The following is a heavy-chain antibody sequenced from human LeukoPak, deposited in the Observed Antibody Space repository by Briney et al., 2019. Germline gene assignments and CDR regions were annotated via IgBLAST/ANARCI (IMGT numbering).Heavy chain of an antibody. V-gene: IGHV3-23*01. D-gene: IGHD3-10*01. CDR2: ISGSGGST. CDR3: ARSYPPPGITDAFDI. J-gene: IGHJ3*02. Sequence: GRSLRLSCTASGFTFGDCAMNWFRQAPGKGLEWVSAISGSGGSTYYADSVKGRFTISRDNSKNTLYLQMNSLRAEDTAVYYCARSYPPPGITDAFDIWGQGTMVTVSS. CDR1: GFTFGDCA.